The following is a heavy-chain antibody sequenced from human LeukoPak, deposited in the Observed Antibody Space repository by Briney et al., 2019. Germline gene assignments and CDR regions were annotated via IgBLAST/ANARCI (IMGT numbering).Heavy chain of an antibody. CDR3: ARSSEIVVAPGEFDY. CDR2: ISAYNGNT. Sequence: ASVKVSCKASGYTFTSYGISWVRQAPGQGLEWMGWISAYNGNTNYAQKLQGRVTITTDTSTSTAYMELRSLRSDDTAVYYCARSSEIVVAPGEFDYWGQGTLVTVSS. D-gene: IGHD3-22*01. V-gene: IGHV1-18*01. CDR1: GYTFTSYG. J-gene: IGHJ4*02.